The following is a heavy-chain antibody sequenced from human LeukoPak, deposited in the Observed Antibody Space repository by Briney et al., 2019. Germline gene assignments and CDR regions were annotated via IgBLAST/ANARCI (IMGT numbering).Heavy chain of an antibody. J-gene: IGHJ4*02. Sequence: SETLSLTCTVSGGSISSSSYYWGWIRQPPGKGLEWIGSIYYSGSTYYNPSLKSRVTISVDTSKNQFSLKLSSVTAADTAVYYCARDGYSGSYVRFDYWGQGTLVTASS. CDR2: IYYSGST. CDR1: GGSISSSSYY. CDR3: ARDGYSGSYVRFDY. V-gene: IGHV4-39*02. D-gene: IGHD1-26*01.